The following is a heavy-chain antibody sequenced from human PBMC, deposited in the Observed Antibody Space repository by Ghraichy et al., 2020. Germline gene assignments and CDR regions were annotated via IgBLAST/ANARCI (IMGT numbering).Heavy chain of an antibody. D-gene: IGHD5-24*01. CDR3: ARATIRDGMDV. Sequence: SQTLSLTCAVYGGTFSGYQWTWIRQPPGAGLEWIGDINHSGSTNYNVSLKSRVIISLDTSKNQFSLKLRSVTAADTAVYYCARATIRDGMDVWGQGTTVTVYS. J-gene: IGHJ6*02. V-gene: IGHV4-34*01. CDR1: GGTFSGYQ. CDR2: INHSGST.